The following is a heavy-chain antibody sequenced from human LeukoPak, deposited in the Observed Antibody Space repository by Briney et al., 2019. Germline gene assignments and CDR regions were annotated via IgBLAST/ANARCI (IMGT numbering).Heavy chain of an antibody. Sequence: SETLSLTCTVSGGFVSSSSYYWGWIRQPPGKGLEWIGSIYYSGTTHYIPSLKSRITISVDTSKNQFSLKLNSVTAADTAVYYCARHGGAAAAIDYWGRGTLVTVSS. J-gene: IGHJ4*02. CDR2: IYYSGTT. D-gene: IGHD6-13*01. CDR1: GGFVSSSSYY. CDR3: ARHGGAAAAIDY. V-gene: IGHV4-39*01.